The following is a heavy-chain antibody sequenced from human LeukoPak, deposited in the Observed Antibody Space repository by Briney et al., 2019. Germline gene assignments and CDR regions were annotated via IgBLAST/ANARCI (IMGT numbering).Heavy chain of an antibody. CDR2: ISGSGGST. CDR3: QHSGYDSSYFDY. J-gene: IGHJ4*02. CDR1: GFTFSSYG. Sequence: GGTLRLSCAASGFTFSSYGMSWVRQAPGKGLEWVSAISGSGGSTYYADSVKGRFTISRDNSKNTLYLQMNSLRAEDTAVYYCQHSGYDSSYFDYWGQGTLVTVSS. D-gene: IGHD5-12*01. V-gene: IGHV3-23*01.